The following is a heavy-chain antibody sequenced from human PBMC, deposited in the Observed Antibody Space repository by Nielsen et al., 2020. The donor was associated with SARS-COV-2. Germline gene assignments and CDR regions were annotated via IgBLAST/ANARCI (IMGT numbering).Heavy chain of an antibody. V-gene: IGHV3-30*03. Sequence: GESLKISCAASGFTFNSYVMHWVRQAPGKGLEWVAVMSYDGTIEYYAESVKGRFTISRDTSQKTLYLQLNSLKTEDTALYYCAREGRTKFFDSASYYFGVDVWGQWTTVNVSS. CDR2: MSYDGTIE. J-gene: IGHJ6*02. CDR1: GFTFNSYV. CDR3: AREGRTKFFDSASYYFGVDV. D-gene: IGHD3-9*01.